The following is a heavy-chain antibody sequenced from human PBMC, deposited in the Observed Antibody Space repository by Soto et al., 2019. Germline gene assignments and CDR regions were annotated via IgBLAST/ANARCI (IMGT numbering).Heavy chain of an antibody. CDR1: GDSMSSYY. J-gene: IGHJ3*02. CDR2: ISATGTT. V-gene: IGHV4-4*07. Sequence: QVQLQESGPGLVEPSETLSLTCTVSGDSMSSYYWSWIRQSAEKGLEWIGRISATGTTSYIPSLQSRIRLSIDTSKNQFSLNLKFVTAADTAVYFCARDQSGAADIWGQGTMVTV. D-gene: IGHD7-27*01. CDR3: ARDQSGAADI.